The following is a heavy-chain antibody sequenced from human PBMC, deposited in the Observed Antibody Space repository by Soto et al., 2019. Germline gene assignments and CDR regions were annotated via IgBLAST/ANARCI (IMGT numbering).Heavy chain of an antibody. J-gene: IGHJ4*02. V-gene: IGHV3-11*01. CDR3: ASGGDLLSH. CDR1: GFAFSDYY. CDR2: ISNSGRII. D-gene: IGHD2-15*01. Sequence: GGSLRLSCAASGFAFSDYYMTWIRQAPGKGLEWVSYISNSGRIINYADSVRGRFTISRDNAKNSLYLQMNSLRVEDTAVYYRASGGDLLSHWGQGTLVTVSS.